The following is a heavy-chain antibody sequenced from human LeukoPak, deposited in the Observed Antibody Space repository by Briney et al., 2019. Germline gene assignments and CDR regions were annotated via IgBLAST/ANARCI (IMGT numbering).Heavy chain of an antibody. CDR3: ARAPSLGAKYFQH. CDR1: GGSISSGGYY. D-gene: IGHD3-16*01. CDR2: IYYSGST. Sequence: SQTLSLTCTVSGGSISSGGYYWSWIRQHPGKGLEWIGYIYYSGSTYYNPSLKSRVTISVDTSKNQFSLKLSSVTAADTAVYYCARAPSLGAKYFQHWGQGTLVTVST. V-gene: IGHV4-31*03. J-gene: IGHJ1*01.